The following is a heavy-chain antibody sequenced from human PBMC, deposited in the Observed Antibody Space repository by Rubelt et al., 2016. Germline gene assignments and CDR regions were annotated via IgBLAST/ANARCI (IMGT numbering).Heavy chain of an antibody. CDR2: INAGNGNT. CDR1: GYTFTSYA. CDR3: ARGGLSELLWFGESRIDY. J-gene: IGHJ4*02. V-gene: IGHV1-3*01. D-gene: IGHD3-10*01. Sequence: QVQLVQSGAEVKKPGASVKVSCKASGYTFTSYAMHWVRQAPGQRPEWMGWINAGNGNTKYSQKFQGRVTITRDTSASTAYMELSSLRSEDTAVYYCARGGLSELLWFGESRIDYWGQGTLVTVSS.